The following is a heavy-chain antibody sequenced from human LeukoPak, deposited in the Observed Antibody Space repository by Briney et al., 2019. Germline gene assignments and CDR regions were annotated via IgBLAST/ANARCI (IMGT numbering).Heavy chain of an antibody. CDR3: ARDTITGSTLRVY. CDR1: GFTFSSYT. V-gene: IGHV3-21*01. CDR2: ISGGSSYI. J-gene: IGHJ4*02. Sequence: GGSLRLSCAASGFTFSSYTMTWVRQAPGKGLEWVSSISGGSSYIYYADSVKGRFIISRDNAKNSLYLQMNSLGAGDTAVYYCARDTITGSTLRVYWGQGTLVTVSS. D-gene: IGHD1-7*01.